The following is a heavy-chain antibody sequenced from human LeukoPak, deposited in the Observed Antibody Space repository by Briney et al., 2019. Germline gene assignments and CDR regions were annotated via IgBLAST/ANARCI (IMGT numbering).Heavy chain of an antibody. CDR3: AKDIRYDSSGPAFDY. CDR1: GFTFDDYA. D-gene: IGHD3-22*01. Sequence: GRSLRLSCAASGFTFDDYAMHWVRQAPGKGLEWVSRISWNSGSIGYADSVKGRFTISRDNAKNSLYLQMNSLRAEDTALYYCAKDIRYDSSGPAFDYWGQGTLVTVSS. V-gene: IGHV3-9*01. CDR2: ISWNSGSI. J-gene: IGHJ4*02.